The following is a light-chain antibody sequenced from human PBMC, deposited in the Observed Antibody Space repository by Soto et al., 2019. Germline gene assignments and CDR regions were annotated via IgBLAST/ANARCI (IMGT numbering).Light chain of an antibody. Sequence: QSVLSQAGTVCGSRGQSNTITCTGTSSDVGGYNYVSWYQQHPGKAPKLMIYDVSSRPSGVSNRFSGSKSGNTASLTISGLRAEDEADYHCSSYIGSSSYVFGTGTKVTVL. J-gene: IGLJ1*01. CDR2: DVS. V-gene: IGLV2-14*01. CDR1: SSDVGGYNY. CDR3: SSYIGSSSYV.